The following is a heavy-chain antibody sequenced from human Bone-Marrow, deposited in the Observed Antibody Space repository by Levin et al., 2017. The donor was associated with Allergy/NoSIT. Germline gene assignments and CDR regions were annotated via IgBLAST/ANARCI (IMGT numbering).Heavy chain of an antibody. V-gene: IGHV4-31*02. J-gene: IGHJ4*02. CDR2: IYYPGNT. CDR3: ARESVYYGSGSWIDC. D-gene: IGHD3-10*01. Sequence: SETLSLTCTVSGASVSSSGFYWTWLRQYPGKGLDWIGHIYYPGNTSYNPSLKSRVSISEDRSKNQFSLKLDPVTAADTAVYYCARESVYYGSGSWIDCWGQGTLVTVSS. CDR1: GASVSSSGFY.